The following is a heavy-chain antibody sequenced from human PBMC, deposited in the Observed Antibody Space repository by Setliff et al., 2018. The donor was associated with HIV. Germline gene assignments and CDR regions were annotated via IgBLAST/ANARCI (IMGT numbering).Heavy chain of an antibody. D-gene: IGHD3-9*01. CDR3: THKKPGGLARFDY. J-gene: IGHJ4*02. Sequence: PSETLSLTCTVSGDSVSSRSHYWSWIRQPPGKGLEWIGYIYYSGSTNYNPSLKSRVTISVDTSKNHFSLKLRSVTAADTAVYYCTHKKPGGLARFDYWGQGTLVTVSS. V-gene: IGHV4-61*03. CDR1: GDSVSSRSHY. CDR2: IYYSGST.